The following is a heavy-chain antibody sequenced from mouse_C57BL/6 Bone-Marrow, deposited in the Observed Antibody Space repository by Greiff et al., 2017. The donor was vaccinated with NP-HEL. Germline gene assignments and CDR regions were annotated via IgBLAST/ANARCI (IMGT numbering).Heavy chain of an antibody. V-gene: IGHV1-81*01. Sequence: QVQLQQSGAELARPGASVKLSCKASGYTFTSYGISWVKQRTGQGLEWIGEIYPRSGNTYYNEKFKGKATLTADKYSSTAYMELRSLTSEDSAVYFCARESIYYGNYGYWGQGTTLTVSS. D-gene: IGHD2-1*01. J-gene: IGHJ2*01. CDR3: ARESIYYGNYGY. CDR1: GYTFTSYG. CDR2: IYPRSGNT.